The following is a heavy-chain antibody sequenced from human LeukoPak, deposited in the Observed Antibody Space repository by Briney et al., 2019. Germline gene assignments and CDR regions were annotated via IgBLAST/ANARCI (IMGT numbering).Heavy chain of an antibody. J-gene: IGHJ4*02. Sequence: SGTLSLTCTVSGGSMSSYYWSWIRQPPGKGLEWIGYIYYSGSTNYNPSLKSRVTISVDTSKNQFSLKLSSVTAADTAVYYCASEDYYDSSGYHYWGQGTLVTVSS. CDR2: IYYSGST. D-gene: IGHD3-22*01. CDR3: ASEDYYDSSGYHY. V-gene: IGHV4-59*01. CDR1: GGSMSSYY.